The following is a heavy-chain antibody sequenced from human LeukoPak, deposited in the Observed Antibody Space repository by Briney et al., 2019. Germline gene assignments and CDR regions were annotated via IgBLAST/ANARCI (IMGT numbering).Heavy chain of an antibody. D-gene: IGHD2-15*01. CDR2: INWNGGST. CDR1: GFTFDDYG. CDR3: ARDIDSYYFDY. Sequence: GGSLRLPCAASGFTFDDYGMSWVRQAPGKGLEWVSGINWNGGSTGYADPVKGRFTISRDNAKNSLYLQMNSLRAEDTALYYCARDIDSYYFDYWGQGTLVTVSS. J-gene: IGHJ4*02. V-gene: IGHV3-20*04.